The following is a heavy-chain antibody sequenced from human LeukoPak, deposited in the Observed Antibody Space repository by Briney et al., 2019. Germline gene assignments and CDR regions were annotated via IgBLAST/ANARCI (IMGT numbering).Heavy chain of an antibody. CDR1: GGSISSYY. CDR2: ISSSSSYI. Sequence: TSETLSLTCTVSGGSISSYYWSWIRQPPGKGLEWVSSISSSSSYIYYADSVKGRFTISRDNAKNSLYLQMNSLRAEDTAVYYCARDRGSGSYYRGFYYYYGMDVWGQGTTVTVSS. D-gene: IGHD3-10*01. CDR3: ARDRGSGSYYRGFYYYYGMDV. J-gene: IGHJ6*02. V-gene: IGHV3-21*01.